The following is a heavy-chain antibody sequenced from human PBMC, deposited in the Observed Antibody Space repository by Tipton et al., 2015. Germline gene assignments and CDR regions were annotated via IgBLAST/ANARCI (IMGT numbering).Heavy chain of an antibody. CDR1: GFTFSSYS. J-gene: IGHJ5*02. V-gene: IGHV3-21*04. D-gene: IGHD6-6*01. CDR2: ISSSSSYI. Sequence: SLRLSCAASGFTFSSYSMNWVRQAPGKGLEWVSSISSSSSYIYYADSVKGRFTISRDNAKNSLYLQMNSLRAEDTAVYYCARDQGSSSSRPPWGQGTLVTVSS. CDR3: ARDQGSSSSRPP.